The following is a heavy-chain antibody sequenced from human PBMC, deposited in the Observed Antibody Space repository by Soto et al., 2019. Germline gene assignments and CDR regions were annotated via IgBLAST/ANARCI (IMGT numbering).Heavy chain of an antibody. V-gene: IGHV3-48*03. CDR3: ARVPATGPHYFDY. Sequence: GGSLRLSCAASGFTFSSYEMNWVRQAPGKGLEWVSYISSSGSTIYYAGSVKGRFTISRDNAKNSLYLQMNSLRAEDTAVYYCARVPATGPHYFDYWGQGALVTVSS. CDR2: ISSSGSTI. CDR1: GFTFSSYE. J-gene: IGHJ4*02. D-gene: IGHD2-2*01.